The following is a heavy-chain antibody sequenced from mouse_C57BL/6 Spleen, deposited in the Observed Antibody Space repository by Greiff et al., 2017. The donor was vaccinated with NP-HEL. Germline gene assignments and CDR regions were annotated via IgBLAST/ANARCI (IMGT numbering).Heavy chain of an antibody. CDR1: GFNIKDYY. Sequence: VQLKESGAELVRPGASVKLSCTASGFNIKDYYMHWVKQRPEQGLEWIGRIDPEDGDTEYDPKFQGKATMTADTSSNTAYLQLSSLTSEEPAVYYRTTYYYGRSPLYLGYWGQGTTLTVSS. J-gene: IGHJ2*01. CDR3: TTYYYGRSPLYLGY. CDR2: IDPEDGDT. D-gene: IGHD1-1*01. V-gene: IGHV14-1*01.